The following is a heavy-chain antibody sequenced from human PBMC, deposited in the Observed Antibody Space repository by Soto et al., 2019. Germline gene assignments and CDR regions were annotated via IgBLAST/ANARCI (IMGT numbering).Heavy chain of an antibody. Sequence: EVQLVESGGGLVQPGESLRLSCAASGFTFSSYWMHWVRQAPGKGLVWVSRINSDGSSISYAGSVMGRFTISRDNAKNTLYLQMISLRAEATAVYYCVRTSLVVAAATREDYWGQGTLLTVSS. D-gene: IGHD2-15*01. CDR1: GFTFSSYW. CDR3: VRTSLVVAAATREDY. J-gene: IGHJ4*02. CDR2: INSDGSSI. V-gene: IGHV3-74*01.